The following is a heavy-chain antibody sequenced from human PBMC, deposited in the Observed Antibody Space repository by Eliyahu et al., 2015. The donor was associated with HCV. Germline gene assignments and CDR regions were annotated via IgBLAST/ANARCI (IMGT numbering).Heavy chain of an antibody. J-gene: IGHJ4*02. V-gene: IGHV3-49*05. CDR3: TRKEHYSGSYYSDY. Sequence: EVQLVESGGGLVKPGRSLRLSCTASGFTXGDYAMSWFRQAPGKGXEWVGFIRSKAYGGTTEYAASVKGRFTISRDDSKSIAYLQMNSLKTEDTAVYYCTRKEHYSGSYYSDYWGQGTLVTVSS. D-gene: IGHD1-26*01. CDR2: IRSKAYGGTT. CDR1: GFTXGDYA.